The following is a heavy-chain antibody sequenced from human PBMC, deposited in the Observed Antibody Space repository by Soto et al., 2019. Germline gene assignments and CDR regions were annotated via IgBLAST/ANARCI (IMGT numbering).Heavy chain of an antibody. J-gene: IGHJ4*02. CDR2: ISYDGNNK. Sequence: QVQLVESGGGVVQPGGSLRLSCAASEFTFSNYAMHWVRQPPGKGLQWLAVISYDGNNKYYADSVEGRFTISRDNSKNTVYLQMNSLRLEDTSVYYCARGPYYSDSYFDYWGQGTLVTVSS. CDR1: EFTFSNYA. D-gene: IGHD4-17*01. V-gene: IGHV3-30*03. CDR3: ARGPYYSDSYFDY.